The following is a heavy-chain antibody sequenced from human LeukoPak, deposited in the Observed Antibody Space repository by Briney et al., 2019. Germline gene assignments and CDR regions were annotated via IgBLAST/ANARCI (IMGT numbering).Heavy chain of an antibody. CDR2: IHYSGTT. CDR1: GGSISSYY. D-gene: IGHD1-1*01. J-gene: IGHJ6*03. Sequence: SETLSLTCTVSGGSISSYYWSWIRQPPGKGLVWIGYIHYSGTTNYNPSLKSRVTISVDTSKNQFSLKLTSVTAADTAVYYCARVSWFPGTSYYYMDVWGKGTTVTVSS. V-gene: IGHV4-59*01. CDR3: ARVSWFPGTSYYYMDV.